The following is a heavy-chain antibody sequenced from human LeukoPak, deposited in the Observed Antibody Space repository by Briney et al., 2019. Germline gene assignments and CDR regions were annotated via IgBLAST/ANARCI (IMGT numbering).Heavy chain of an antibody. V-gene: IGHV3-48*04. CDR2: ISSSSSTI. Sequence: GGSLRLSCAASGFTFSSYSMNWVRQAPGKGLEWVSYISSSSSTIYYADSVKGRFTISRDNAKNSLYLQMNSLRAEDTAVYYCARTYYYDGSVYYFDYWGQGTLVTVSS. D-gene: IGHD3-22*01. CDR3: ARTYYYDGSVYYFDY. CDR1: GFTFSSYS. J-gene: IGHJ4*02.